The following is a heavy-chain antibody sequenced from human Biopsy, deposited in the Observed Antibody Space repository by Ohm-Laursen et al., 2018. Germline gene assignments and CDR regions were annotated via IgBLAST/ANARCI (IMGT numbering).Heavy chain of an antibody. CDR1: GLIFSDYY. CDR2: ISARDGVV. J-gene: IGHJ6*02. D-gene: IGHD3-22*01. CDR3: ARGKYKDFSTGLPRPYHYTLDF. Sequence: SLRLSCTASGLIFSDYYMSWIRQAPGKGLEWIAYISARDGVVYYADSVKGRFTISRDNTNNSLYLQMTSLRHEDTAVFYCARGKYKDFSTGLPRPYHYTLDFWGPGTTVTVSS. V-gene: IGHV3-11*01.